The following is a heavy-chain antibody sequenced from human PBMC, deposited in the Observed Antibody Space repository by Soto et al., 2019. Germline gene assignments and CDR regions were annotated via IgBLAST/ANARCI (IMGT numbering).Heavy chain of an antibody. CDR2: ISDSGGST. D-gene: IGHD3-16*02. J-gene: IGHJ3*02. CDR3: AKEIYTFTFGGVIVNAFDI. CDR1: GFTFSSYA. V-gene: IGHV3-23*01. Sequence: EVQLLESGGGLVQPGGSLRLSCAASGFTFSSYAMSWVRQAPGKGLEWVTTISDSGGSTYYADSVKGRFTFSRDNSKNRLYLQMNSLRAEDTAVYYCAKEIYTFTFGGVIVNAFDIWGQGTMVTVSS.